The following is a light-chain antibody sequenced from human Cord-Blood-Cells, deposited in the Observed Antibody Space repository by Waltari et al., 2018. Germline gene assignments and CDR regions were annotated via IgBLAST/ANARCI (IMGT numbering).Light chain of an antibody. CDR1: SPTTGSNY. CDR3: AAWDDSLSGYV. Sequence: QSVRTQPPSASGTPGQRVTISCSRSSPTTGSNYVYWYQQLPGTAPKLLIYRNNQRPSGVPDRFSGSKSGTSASLAISGLRSEDEADYYCAAWDDSLSGYVFGTGTKVTVL. CDR2: RNN. J-gene: IGLJ1*01. V-gene: IGLV1-47*01.